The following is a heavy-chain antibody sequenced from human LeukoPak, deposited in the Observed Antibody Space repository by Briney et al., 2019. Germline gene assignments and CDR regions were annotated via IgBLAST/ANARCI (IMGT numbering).Heavy chain of an antibody. D-gene: IGHD2-2*03. V-gene: IGHV3-7*01. Sequence: GGSLRLSCAASGFTFSSCWMSWVRQAPGKGLEWVANIKQDGSEKYYVDSVKGRFTISRDNAKNSLYPQMNSLRAEDTAVYYCARVEIVVVPAVPNFDYWGQGTLVTVSS. CDR1: GFTFSSCW. CDR3: ARVEIVVVPAVPNFDY. J-gene: IGHJ4*02. CDR2: IKQDGSEK.